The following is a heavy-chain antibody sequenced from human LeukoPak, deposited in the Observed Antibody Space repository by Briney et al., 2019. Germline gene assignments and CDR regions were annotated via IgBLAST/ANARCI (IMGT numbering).Heavy chain of an antibody. Sequence: SETLSLTCAVYGGSFSGYYWNWIRQSPGKGLEWIGEINHSGSTNYNPSLKSRVTISVDTSENQFSLKLSSVTAADTAVYYCARDHYYDSSGYHYYYYGMDVWGQGTTVTVSS. V-gene: IGHV4-34*01. CDR1: GGSFSGYY. CDR2: INHSGST. D-gene: IGHD3-22*01. CDR3: ARDHYYDSSGYHYYYYGMDV. J-gene: IGHJ6*02.